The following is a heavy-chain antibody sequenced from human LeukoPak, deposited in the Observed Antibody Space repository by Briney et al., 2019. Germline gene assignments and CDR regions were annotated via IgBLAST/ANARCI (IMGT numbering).Heavy chain of an antibody. D-gene: IGHD2-15*01. CDR1: GFTFSSYW. V-gene: IGHV3-7*01. J-gene: IGHJ5*02. CDR3: ARDRRYCSGGSCYSGGWFDT. Sequence: GGSLRLSCAASGFTFSSYWMSWVRQAPGKGLEWVANIKQDVSEKYYVDSVKGRFTISRDNTKNSLYLQMNTLRAEDTAVYYCARDRRYCSGGSCYSGGWFDTGGQGTLVTVS. CDR2: IKQDVSEK.